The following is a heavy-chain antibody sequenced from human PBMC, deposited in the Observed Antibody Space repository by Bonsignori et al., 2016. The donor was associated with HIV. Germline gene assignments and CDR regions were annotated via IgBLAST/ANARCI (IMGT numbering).Heavy chain of an antibody. V-gene: IGHV4-59*01. CDR3: ARDPGNYFDY. J-gene: IGHJ4*02. CDR2: IYYSGST. Sequence: RQAPGKGLEWIGYIYYSGSTNYNPSLKSRVTISVDTSKNQFSLKLSSVTAADTAVYYCARDPGNYFDYWGQGTLVTVSS. D-gene: IGHD1-26*01.